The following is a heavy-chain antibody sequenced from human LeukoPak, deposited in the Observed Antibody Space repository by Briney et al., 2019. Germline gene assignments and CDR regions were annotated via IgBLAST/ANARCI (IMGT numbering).Heavy chain of an antibody. CDR3: ASSRATIRSSGWYNY. D-gene: IGHD6-19*01. CDR1: GGSFSGYY. J-gene: IGHJ4*02. Sequence: SETLSLACAVYGGSFSGYYWSWIRQPPGKGLEWIGEINHSGSTNYNPSLQSRVAISVDTSKNQFSLKLSPVTPADTAVYYCASSRATIRSSGWYNYWGQGTLVTVSS. V-gene: IGHV4-34*01. CDR2: INHSGST.